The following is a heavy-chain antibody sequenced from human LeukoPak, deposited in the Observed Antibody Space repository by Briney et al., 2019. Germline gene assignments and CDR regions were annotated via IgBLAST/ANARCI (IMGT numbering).Heavy chain of an antibody. CDR1: GYNFISNW. Sequence: GESLKISCQGSGYNFISNWIGWVRPTPGKGLEFLGIIYPHDSETIYSPSFQGQVTVSADKSISTAYLQWNSLKASDTAMYYCARVDRRGYSDYTAILPDYWGQGTLVTVSS. CDR3: ARVDRRGYSDYTAILPDY. CDR2: IYPHDSET. V-gene: IGHV5-51*01. J-gene: IGHJ4*02. D-gene: IGHD5-12*01.